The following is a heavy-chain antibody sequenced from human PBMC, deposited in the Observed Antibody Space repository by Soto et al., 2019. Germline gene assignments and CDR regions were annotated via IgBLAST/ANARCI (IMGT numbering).Heavy chain of an antibody. V-gene: IGHV3-11*04. Sequence: PGGSLRLSCAASGIIFSDYHMDWIRQAPGKGLEWVASITGDGTDTYYAESVKGRFTISRDTAKSTVYLQMNSLRAEDTAVYYCARDGGVKRYFDWASYGMDVWGQGTTVTVSS. CDR2: ITGDGTDT. D-gene: IGHD3-9*01. CDR1: GIIFSDYH. CDR3: ARDGGVKRYFDWASYGMDV. J-gene: IGHJ6*02.